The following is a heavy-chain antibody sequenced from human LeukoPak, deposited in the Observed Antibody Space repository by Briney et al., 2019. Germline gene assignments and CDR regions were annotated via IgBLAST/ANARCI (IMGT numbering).Heavy chain of an antibody. CDR1: GGTFSSYA. Sequence: SVKVSCKASGGTFSSYAISWVRQAPGQGLEWMGRIVPILGIANYAQKFQGRVTITADKSTSTAYMELSSLRSEDTAVYYCARTMDPYGSGSYYYGMDVWGQGTTVTVSS. CDR3: ARTMDPYGSGSYYYGMDV. J-gene: IGHJ6*02. V-gene: IGHV1-69*04. D-gene: IGHD3-10*01. CDR2: IVPILGIA.